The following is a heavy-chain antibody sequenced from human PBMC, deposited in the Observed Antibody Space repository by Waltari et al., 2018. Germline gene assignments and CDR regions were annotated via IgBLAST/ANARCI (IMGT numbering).Heavy chain of an antibody. V-gene: IGHV4-34*01. D-gene: IGHD2-2*02. CDR2: INHSGST. Sequence: QVQLQQWGAGLLKPSETLSLTCAVYGGSFSGYYWSWIRQPPGKGLEWIGEINHSGSTNYTPSLKSRVTISVDTSNNQFSLKLGVLTAADTAVYYCAKLGYGRSTSCYSYYGMDVWGQGTTVTVSS. CDR3: AKLGYGRSTSCYSYYGMDV. J-gene: IGHJ6*02. CDR1: GGSFSGYY.